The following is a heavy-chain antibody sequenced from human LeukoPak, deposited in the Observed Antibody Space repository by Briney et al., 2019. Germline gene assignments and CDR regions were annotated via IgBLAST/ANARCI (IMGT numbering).Heavy chain of an antibody. CDR3: AKGRPTTLGYCGRSICADWYFDL. CDR1: GFTFSNYA. CDR2: IGPNGGDA. V-gene: IGHV3-64D*06. Sequence: GGSLRLSCSASGFTFSNYAMNWFRQAPGKGLEYVTVIGPNGGDAYYADSVKGRFTISRDNSKNTLYLQMSSLRAEDTAVYYCAKGRPTTLGYCGRSICADWYFDLWGRGTLLSVSS. D-gene: IGHD2-2*01. J-gene: IGHJ2*01.